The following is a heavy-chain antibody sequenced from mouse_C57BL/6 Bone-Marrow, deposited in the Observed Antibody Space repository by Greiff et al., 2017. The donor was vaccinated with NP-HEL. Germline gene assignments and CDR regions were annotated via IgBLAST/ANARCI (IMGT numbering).Heavy chain of an antibody. J-gene: IGHJ4*01. Sequence: EVMLVESGGGLVKPGGSLKLSCAASGFTFSSYAMSWVRQTPEKRLEWVATISDGGSYTYYPDNVKGRFTISRDNAKNNLYLQMSHLKAEDTAMYYCARDWEFYYGNPYAMDYWGQGTSVTVSS. CDR1: GFTFSSYA. D-gene: IGHD2-1*01. CDR3: ARDWEFYYGNPYAMDY. CDR2: ISDGGSYT. V-gene: IGHV5-4*01.